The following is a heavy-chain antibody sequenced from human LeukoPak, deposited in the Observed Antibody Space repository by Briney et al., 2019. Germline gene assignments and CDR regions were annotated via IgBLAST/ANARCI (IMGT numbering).Heavy chain of an antibody. CDR1: GFTFSSYW. CDR3: ARGGVDY. J-gene: IGHJ4*02. CDR2: INGDGSTT. Sequence: PGGSLRPSCAASGFTFSSYWIHWVRQAPGKGLVWVSRINGDGSTTTYADSVKGRFTISRDNAKNTVYLQMNSLRAEDTAVYFCARGGVDYWGQGTLVTVSS. V-gene: IGHV3-74*01.